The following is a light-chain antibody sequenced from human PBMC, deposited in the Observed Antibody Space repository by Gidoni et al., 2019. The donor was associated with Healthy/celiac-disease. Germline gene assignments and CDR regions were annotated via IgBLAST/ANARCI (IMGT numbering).Light chain of an antibody. V-gene: IGKV1-13*02. CDR1: QGIRSA. CDR3: QQFNSHPLT. Sequence: IQLTQFPSSLSASVGDRVTITGRASQGIRSALAWYQQKPGKAPKLLIYDASSLESGVPSRFSGSGSGTDFTLTISSLQPEDVATYYCQQFNSHPLTFGGGTKVEIK. J-gene: IGKJ4*01. CDR2: DAS.